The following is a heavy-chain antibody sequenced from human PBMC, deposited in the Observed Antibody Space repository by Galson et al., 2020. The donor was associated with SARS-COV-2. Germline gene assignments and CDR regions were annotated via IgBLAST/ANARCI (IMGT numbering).Heavy chain of an antibody. D-gene: IGHD3-3*01. CDR1: GYTFTGYY. V-gene: IGHV1-2*04. Sequence: ASVKVSCKASGYTFTGYYIHWVRQAPGQGLEWMGWINPNTGDTKYAQKFQGWVTMTRDTSISTAYMELSRLRSDDTAIYYWARDRGDTIFGVVIISPFDYWGPGTLVTVSS. J-gene: IGHJ4*02. CDR3: ARDRGDTIFGVVIISPFDY. CDR2: INPNTGDT.